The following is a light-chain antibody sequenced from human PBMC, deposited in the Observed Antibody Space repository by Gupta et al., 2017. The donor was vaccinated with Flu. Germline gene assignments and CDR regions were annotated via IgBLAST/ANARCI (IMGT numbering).Light chain of an antibody. CDR3: QSASSSSIQRV. CDR2: KDS. CDR1: TLPKQY. V-gene: IGLV3-25*03. Sequence: SYELTQPPSVSVSPGQTARITCSGDTLPKQYSYWYQQKPGQAPVLVIYKDSERPSGIPERFSGSSAGTTVTLTISGVQAEDEADYYCQSASSSSIQRVFGGGTKLTVL. J-gene: IGLJ3*02.